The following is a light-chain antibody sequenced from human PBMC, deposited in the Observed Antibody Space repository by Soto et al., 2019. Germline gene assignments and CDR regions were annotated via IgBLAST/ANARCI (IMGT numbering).Light chain of an antibody. CDR1: HDISSY. J-gene: IGKJ5*01. Sequence: DIQMTQSPSSLSSSVGDRFTISGQSVHDISSYLNWYQQKPGKAPKLLIYDASNLETGVPSRFSGSGSGTDFTFTISSLQPEDIATYYCQHYDNFPRAITFGQGTRLEIK. V-gene: IGKV1-33*01. CDR3: QHYDNFPRAIT. CDR2: DAS.